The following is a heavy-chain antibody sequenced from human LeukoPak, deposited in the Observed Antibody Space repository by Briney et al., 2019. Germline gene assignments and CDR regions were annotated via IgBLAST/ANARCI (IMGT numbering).Heavy chain of an antibody. V-gene: IGHV3-21*01. J-gene: IGHJ4*02. D-gene: IGHD1-26*01. Sequence: PGGSLRLSCAASGFTFSSYSMNWVRQAPGKGLEWVSSISSSSSYIYYADSVKGRFTISRDNAKNSLYLQMNSLRVEDTAVYYCARDLPVVGAPGFDYWGQGTLVIVSS. CDR1: GFTFSSYS. CDR2: ISSSSSYI. CDR3: ARDLPVVGAPGFDY.